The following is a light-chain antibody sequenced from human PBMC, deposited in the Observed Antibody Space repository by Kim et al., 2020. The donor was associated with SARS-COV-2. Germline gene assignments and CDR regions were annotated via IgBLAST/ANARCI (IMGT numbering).Light chain of an antibody. V-gene: IGKV1-5*03. CDR2: TAS. CDR3: QHYNGYPLT. CDR1: QTINSW. Sequence: IQMTQSPSTLSASVGDRVTLTCRASQTINSWLAWYQQKPGKAPKLLIYTASTRQNGVPARFSGSKSGTEFTLTISSLQPDDFATYYCQHYNGYPLTFGGGTKVDIK. J-gene: IGKJ4*01.